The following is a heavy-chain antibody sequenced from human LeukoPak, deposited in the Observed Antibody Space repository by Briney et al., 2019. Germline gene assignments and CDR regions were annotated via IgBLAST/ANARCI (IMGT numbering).Heavy chain of an antibody. CDR2: IRYDGNNK. D-gene: IGHD3-10*01. V-gene: IGHV3-30*02. J-gene: IGHJ4*02. Sequence: GGSLRLSCAASGFTFSDYSMHWVRQAPGKGLNWVAFIRYDGNNKYYADSVKGRFTISRDNSKNMLYLEMNSLRAEDTAVYYCAKGFYGSGSYYYEGDFDYWGQGTLVTVSS. CDR1: GFTFSDYS. CDR3: AKGFYGSGSYYYEGDFDY.